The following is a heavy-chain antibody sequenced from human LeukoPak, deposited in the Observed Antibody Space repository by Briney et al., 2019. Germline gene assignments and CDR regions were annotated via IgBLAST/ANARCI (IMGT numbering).Heavy chain of an antibody. Sequence: PGGSLRLSCVGSGITFAAYSMNWVRRAPGKGLEWVSYITGSDGGIYYADSVKGRFTISRDNAKNSLYLQMNSLRDADTAVYYCVRDDRTSWYFQHWGQGTLVTVSS. CDR1: GITFAAYS. CDR3: VRDDRTSWYFQH. V-gene: IGHV3-48*02. CDR2: ITGSDGGI. D-gene: IGHD1-14*01. J-gene: IGHJ1*01.